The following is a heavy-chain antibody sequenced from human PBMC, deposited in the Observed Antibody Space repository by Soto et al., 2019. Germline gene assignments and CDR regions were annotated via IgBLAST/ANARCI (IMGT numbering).Heavy chain of an antibody. Sequence: EVQLLDSGGGLVQPGGSLRLSCAASGFTFSSYAMSWVRQAPGKGLEWVSAISGNAASTYYADSVKGRFIISRDNSRNTLYLQMNSLRAEDTAVYYCVKREDSKQSFDYWGQGTLVTVSS. J-gene: IGHJ4*02. D-gene: IGHD6-19*01. CDR3: VKREDSKQSFDY. V-gene: IGHV3-23*01. CDR1: GFTFSSYA. CDR2: ISGNAAST.